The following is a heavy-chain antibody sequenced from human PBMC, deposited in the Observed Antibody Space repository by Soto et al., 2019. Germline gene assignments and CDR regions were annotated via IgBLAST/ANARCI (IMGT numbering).Heavy chain of an antibody. CDR1: GGSISSGGYS. Sequence: QLQLQESGSGLVKPSQTLSLTCAVSGGSISSGGYSWSWIRQPPGKGLDWIGYIYHSGSTYYNPSRKSRVTISVDRSKNQFSLQLSSVAAADTAVYSCAAGGGLPRYSWGPGTLVTVSS. CDR2: IYHSGST. CDR3: AAGGGLPRYS. V-gene: IGHV4-30-2*01. J-gene: IGHJ4*02. D-gene: IGHD5-12*01.